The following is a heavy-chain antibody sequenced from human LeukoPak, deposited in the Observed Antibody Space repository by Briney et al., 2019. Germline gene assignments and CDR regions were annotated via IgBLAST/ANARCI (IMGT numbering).Heavy chain of an antibody. CDR3: VREASGGSKGVSGTFDI. V-gene: IGHV3-7*01. J-gene: IGHJ3*02. Sequence: PGGSLRLSCAASGFTFSSYWMSWVRQAPGKGLEWVASIKRDGSEKYYVGSVKGRFTISRDNAKNSLYLQMNSLRAEDTAEYHCVREASGGSKGVSGTFDIWGQGTLVTVSS. CDR1: GFTFSSYW. D-gene: IGHD6-13*01. CDR2: IKRDGSEK.